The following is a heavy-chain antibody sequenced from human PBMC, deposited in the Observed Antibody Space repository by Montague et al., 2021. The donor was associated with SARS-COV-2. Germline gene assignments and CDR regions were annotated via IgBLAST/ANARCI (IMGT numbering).Heavy chain of an antibody. CDR1: GFTFSSYS. CDR3: ARATLPSAITTMLGPNDY. V-gene: IGHV3-21*01. J-gene: IGHJ4*02. CDR2: ISSSSSYI. D-gene: IGHD3-22*01. Sequence: SLRLSCAAFGFTFSSYSMNWVRQAPGKGLEWVSSISSSSSYIYYADSVKGRFTISRDNAKNSLYLQMNSLRAEDTAVYYCARATLPSAITTMLGPNDYWGQGTLVTVSS.